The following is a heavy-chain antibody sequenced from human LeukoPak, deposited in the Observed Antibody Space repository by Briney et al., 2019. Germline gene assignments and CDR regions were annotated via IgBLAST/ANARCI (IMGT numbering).Heavy chain of an antibody. J-gene: IGHJ4*02. D-gene: IGHD2-15*01. Sequence: SETLSLTCAVYGGSFSGYYWSWIRQPPGKWLEWIGEIHHSGSTNYNPSLKSRVNISVDTSKNHFSLKVSSETAADTAVYYCARVGGCSLDYWGQGTLVTVSS. CDR2: IHHSGST. CDR1: GGSFSGYY. V-gene: IGHV4-34*01. CDR3: ARVGGCSLDY.